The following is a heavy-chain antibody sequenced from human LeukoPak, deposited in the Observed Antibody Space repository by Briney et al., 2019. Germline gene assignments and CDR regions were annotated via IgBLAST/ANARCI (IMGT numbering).Heavy chain of an antibody. V-gene: IGHV1-2*02. Sequence: GASVKVSCKASGYTFTGYYMHWVRQAPGQGLEWMGWINPNSGGTNYAQKFQGRVTMTRDTSISTAYMELSRLRSDDTAVYYCARAIPDAGDYYYYAMDVWGQGTTVTVSS. D-gene: IGHD1-14*01. CDR3: ARAIPDAGDYYYYAMDV. CDR1: GYTFTGYY. J-gene: IGHJ6*02. CDR2: INPNSGGT.